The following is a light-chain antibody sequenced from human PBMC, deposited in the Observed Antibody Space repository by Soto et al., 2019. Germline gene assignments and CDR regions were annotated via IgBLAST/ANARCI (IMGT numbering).Light chain of an antibody. CDR2: GAS. J-gene: IGKJ1*01. CDR1: QSVNSN. V-gene: IGKV3-15*01. Sequence: EIVMTQSPATLSVSPGERATLSCRASQSVNSNLVWYQQKPGQAPRLLIYGASTRATGIPARFSGSGSGTEFTLTISSLQSEDFAIYYCQQYNTWLGTFGQGTKVDIK. CDR3: QQYNTWLGT.